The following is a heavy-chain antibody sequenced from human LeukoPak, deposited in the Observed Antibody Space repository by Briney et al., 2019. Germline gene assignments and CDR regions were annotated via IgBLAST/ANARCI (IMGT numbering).Heavy chain of an antibody. Sequence: GGSLRLSCEASGFAISSYWMSWVRQAPGKGLEWVSVLYTSGTTYYANSVKGRFTISRDDSENTLYLQMNSLRDEDTAVYFCARDLNGVRTFDIWGQGTMVTVSS. CDR3: ARDLNGVRTFDI. J-gene: IGHJ3*02. D-gene: IGHD2-8*01. V-gene: IGHV3-53*01. CDR1: GFAISSYW. CDR2: LYTSGTT.